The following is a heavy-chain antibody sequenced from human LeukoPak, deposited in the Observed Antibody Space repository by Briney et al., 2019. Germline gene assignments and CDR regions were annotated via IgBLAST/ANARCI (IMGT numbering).Heavy chain of an antibody. CDR2: INHSGST. CDR3: ARALVAAAGQNETDY. CDR1: GGSFSGYY. D-gene: IGHD6-13*01. Sequence: SETLSLTCAVYGGSFSGYYWSWIRQPPGKGLEWVGEINHSGSTNYNPSLKSRVTISVDTSKNQFSLKLSSVTAADTAVYYCARALVAAAGQNETDYWGQGTLVTVSS. V-gene: IGHV4-34*01. J-gene: IGHJ4*02.